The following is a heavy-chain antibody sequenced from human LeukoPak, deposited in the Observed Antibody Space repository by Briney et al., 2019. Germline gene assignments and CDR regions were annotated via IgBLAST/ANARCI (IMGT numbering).Heavy chain of an antibody. J-gene: IGHJ4*02. CDR2: INPNSGGT. D-gene: IGHD1-26*01. V-gene: IGHV1-2*02. CDR3: ARVPGATSMGGFDY. Sequence: ASVKVSCKASGYTFTGYYMHWVRQALGQGLEWMGWINPNSGGTNYAQKFQGRVTMTRDTSISTAYMELSRLRSDDTAVYYCARVPGATSMGGFDYWGQGTLVTVSS. CDR1: GYTFTGYY.